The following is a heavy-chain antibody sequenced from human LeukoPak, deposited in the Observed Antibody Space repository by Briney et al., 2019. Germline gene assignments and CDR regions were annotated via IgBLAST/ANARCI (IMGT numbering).Heavy chain of an antibody. CDR1: GYTFTNYW. J-gene: IGHJ4*02. CDR3: ALHPAQGSGSLDF. V-gene: IGHV5-51*01. D-gene: IGHD3-10*01. CDR2: IYPGDSTT. Sequence: GESLKISCKGSGYTFTNYWIGWVRQMPGKGLEWMGIIYPGDSTTTYSPSFQGQITISADKSISTAYLQWSSLKASDTAIYYCALHPAQGSGSLDFWGQGTLVTVSS.